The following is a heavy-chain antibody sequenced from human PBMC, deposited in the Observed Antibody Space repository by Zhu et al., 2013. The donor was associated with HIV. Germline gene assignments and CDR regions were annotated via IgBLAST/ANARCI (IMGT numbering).Heavy chain of an antibody. V-gene: IGHV1-46*01. Sequence: QVQLVQSGAEVKKPGASVKVSCKASGYTFTSYYMHWVRQAPGQGLEWMGIINPSGGSTSYAQKFQGRVTMTGDTSTSTVYMELSSLRSEDTAVYYCARGLAAAGPRGAFDIWGQGTMVTVSS. D-gene: IGHD6-13*01. CDR1: GYTFTSYY. CDR2: INPSGGST. J-gene: IGHJ3*02. CDR3: ARGLAAAGPRGAFDI.